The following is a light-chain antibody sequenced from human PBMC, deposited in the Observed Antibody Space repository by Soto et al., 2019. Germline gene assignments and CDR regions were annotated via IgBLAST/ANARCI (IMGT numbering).Light chain of an antibody. CDR2: GTS. CDR1: HRVSSTY. Sequence: LSQAPSTLSLAQRERATLSCRASHRVSSTYLAWYQQKPGQAPRLLIYGTSDRATGIPDRFSGSGSGTDFTLTISRLEPEDFAVYYCQQFDNSVTFGQGTRLEIK. V-gene: IGKV3-20*01. J-gene: IGKJ5*01. CDR3: QQFDNSVT.